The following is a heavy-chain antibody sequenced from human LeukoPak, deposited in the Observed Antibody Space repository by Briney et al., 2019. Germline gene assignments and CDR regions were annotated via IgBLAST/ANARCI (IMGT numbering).Heavy chain of an antibody. J-gene: IGHJ4*02. CDR2: ISITGPT. CDR1: GGSISSYY. CDR3: ARDRFGYDSSGYYFDY. V-gene: IGHV4-4*07. D-gene: IGHD3-22*01. Sequence: SETLSLTCTVSGGSISSYYWSWIRQAAGKGLEGIGRISITGPTNSHPSLQTPVTMSVYTSKNQFSLNLSSVTAADTAVYYCARDRFGYDSSGYYFDYGGQGTLVTFSP.